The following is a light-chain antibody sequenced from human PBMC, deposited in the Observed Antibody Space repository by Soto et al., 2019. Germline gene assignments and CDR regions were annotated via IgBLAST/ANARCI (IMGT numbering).Light chain of an antibody. V-gene: IGLV2-8*01. CDR1: SSDVGGYNY. CDR2: EVS. CDR3: SSYAGRNNVVL. Sequence: QSALTQPPSTSGSPGQSVTISCTGTSSDVGGYNYVSWYQQHPGKAPKLMIYEVSKRPSGVPDRFSGSQSGNTASLTVSGLQAEDEADYYCSSYAGRNNVVLFGGGTKLTVL. J-gene: IGLJ2*01.